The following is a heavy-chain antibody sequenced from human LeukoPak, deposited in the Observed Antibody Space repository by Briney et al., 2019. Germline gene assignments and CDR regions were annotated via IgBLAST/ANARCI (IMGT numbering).Heavy chain of an antibody. CDR2: IYTSGST. Sequence: SETLSLTCTVSGGSISSGSYYWSWIRQPAGKGLEWIGRIYTSGSTNYNPSLKSRVTISVDTSKNQFSLKLSSVTAADTAVYYCARVNYYDSSGYYVSPPDYYMDVWGKGTTVTVSS. CDR3: ARVNYYDSSGYYVSPPDYYMDV. J-gene: IGHJ6*03. CDR1: GGSISSGSYY. D-gene: IGHD3-22*01. V-gene: IGHV4-61*02.